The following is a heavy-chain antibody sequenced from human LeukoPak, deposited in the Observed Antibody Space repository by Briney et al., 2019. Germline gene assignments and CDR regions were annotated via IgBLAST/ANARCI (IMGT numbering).Heavy chain of an antibody. J-gene: IGHJ1*01. V-gene: IGHV1-69*05. Sequence: GASVKVSCNASGGTFSSYGISWVRQAPGQRLEWMGRIIPIFGTANYAQKFQGRVTITTEESPSTAYMELSSLRSEDTAVYYCARTRISGYQIGEYFQHWGQGTLVTVSS. CDR3: ARTRISGYQIGEYFQH. D-gene: IGHD3-22*01. CDR2: IIPIFGTA. CDR1: GGTFSSYG.